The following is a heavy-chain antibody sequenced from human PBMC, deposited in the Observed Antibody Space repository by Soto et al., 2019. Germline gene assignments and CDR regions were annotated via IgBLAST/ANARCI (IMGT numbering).Heavy chain of an antibody. J-gene: IGHJ5*02. CDR1: GGSISSGNYY. Sequence: VPLQESGPGLVKPSPTLSLTCPFSGGSISSGNYYWSWVRQPPGKGLEWVGYIYYSGSTYYNPSLKSRVTLSVDTSKNQFSLKVKSVTAADTAVYYCARGMGPDPPLVVVPAAPDAWGQGTLVTVSS. V-gene: IGHV4-31*03. CDR2: IYYSGST. CDR3: ARGMGPDPPLVVVPAAPDA. D-gene: IGHD2-2*01.